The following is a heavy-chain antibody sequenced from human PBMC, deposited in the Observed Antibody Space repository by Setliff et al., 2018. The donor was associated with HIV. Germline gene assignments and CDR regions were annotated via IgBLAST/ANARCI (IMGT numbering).Heavy chain of an antibody. D-gene: IGHD4-17*01. J-gene: IGHJ4*02. CDR1: GFTFSSYS. CDR3: ARGPVLTVTTISPFDY. Sequence: GGSLRLSCAASGFTFSSYSMNWVRQAPGKGLEWVSSISSSSSYIYYADSLKGQFTISRDNAKNSLYLQISSLRAEDTAVYYCARGPVLTVTTISPFDYWGQGTLVTV. V-gene: IGHV3-21*01. CDR2: ISSSSSYI.